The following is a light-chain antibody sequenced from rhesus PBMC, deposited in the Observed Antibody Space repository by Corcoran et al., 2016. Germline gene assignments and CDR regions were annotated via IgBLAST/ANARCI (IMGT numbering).Light chain of an antibody. CDR3: NSDAGGDTYI. J-gene: IGLJ1*01. CDR2: DDS. V-gene: IGLV2-23*01. Sequence: AALTQPPSVSGSPGQSVTMSCTGTSSDIGGYNFVSWYQQLPGKAPKLMIYDDSKRPSGVSDRFSGAKSGNTASLTISGLQAEDEADYYCNSDAGGDTYIFGAGTRLTVL. CDR1: SSDIGGYNF.